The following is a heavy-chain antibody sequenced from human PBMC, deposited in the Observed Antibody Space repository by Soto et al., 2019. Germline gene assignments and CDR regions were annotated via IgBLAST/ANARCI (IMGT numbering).Heavy chain of an antibody. Sequence: SETLSLTCAVYGGSFSGYYWSWIRQPPGKGLEWIGEINHSGSTNYNPSLKSRVTVSVDTSKNQFSLKLSSVTAADTAVYYCARATYYDFWSGYCPTDYYYYGMDVWGQGTTVTVSS. CDR3: ARATYYDFWSGYCPTDYYYYGMDV. V-gene: IGHV4-34*01. CDR1: GGSFSGYY. J-gene: IGHJ6*02. CDR2: INHSGST. D-gene: IGHD3-3*01.